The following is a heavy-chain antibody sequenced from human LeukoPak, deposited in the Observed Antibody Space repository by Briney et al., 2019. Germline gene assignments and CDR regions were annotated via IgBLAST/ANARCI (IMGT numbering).Heavy chain of an antibody. CDR1: GFTLSSYA. D-gene: IGHD4-17*01. Sequence: GGSLRLSCATSGFTLSSYAMNWVRQAPGKGLEWVSSISRSSTYKFYADSVKGRVTVSRDNAKKSLYLQMNSLRAEDTAVYYRAKSIGYDDYEVSYGMDVWGHGTTVTVSS. J-gene: IGHJ6*02. CDR2: ISRSSTYK. V-gene: IGHV3-21*01. CDR3: AKSIGYDDYEVSYGMDV.